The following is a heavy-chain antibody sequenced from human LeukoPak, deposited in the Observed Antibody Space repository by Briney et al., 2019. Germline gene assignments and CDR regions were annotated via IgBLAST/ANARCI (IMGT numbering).Heavy chain of an antibody. CDR3: AIERRYCSSTSCYKTLDY. J-gene: IGHJ4*02. CDR1: GYTFTGYY. CDR2: INPNSAGT. Sequence: ASVTVSCKASGYTFTGYYMHWVRQAPGQGLEWMGWINPNSAGTNYAQKFQGRVTMTRDTSISTAYMELSRLRSDDTAVYYCAIERRYCSSTSCYKTLDYWGQGTLVTVSS. D-gene: IGHD2-2*02. V-gene: IGHV1-2*02.